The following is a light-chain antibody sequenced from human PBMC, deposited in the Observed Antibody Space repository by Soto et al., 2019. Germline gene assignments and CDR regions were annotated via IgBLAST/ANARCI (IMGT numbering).Light chain of an antibody. CDR2: ATS. Sequence: DIQMTQSPSSLSASVGDRVTVTCRASQSISGYLNWYQQKPGKAPKLLIYATSTLESGVPSRFSGSGSGTDFTLTINSLQPEDFATYHCQQGYTTPITFGQGTRLE. CDR1: QSISGY. J-gene: IGKJ5*01. CDR3: QQGYTTPIT. V-gene: IGKV1-39*01.